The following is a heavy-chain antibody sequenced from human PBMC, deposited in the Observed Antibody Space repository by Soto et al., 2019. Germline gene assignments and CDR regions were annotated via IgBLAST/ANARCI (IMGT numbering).Heavy chain of an antibody. CDR1: GFTFSDYW. Sequence: EVHLVESGGALVQPGGSLRLSCAASGFTFSDYWMTWVRQTPGKGLEGVANMNPDGSEQYYLDSVKGRFTISRDNAKNSLYLQMNNLRGEDTAVDYCTRDLNHECGPWGQGTQVIVSS. D-gene: IGHD2-21*01. CDR2: MNPDGSEQ. V-gene: IGHV3-7*04. J-gene: IGHJ5*02. CDR3: TRDLNHECGP.